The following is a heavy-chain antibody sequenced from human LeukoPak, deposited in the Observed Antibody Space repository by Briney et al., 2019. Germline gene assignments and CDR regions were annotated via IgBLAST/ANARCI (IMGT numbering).Heavy chain of an antibody. CDR3: ARDPIVGSTPNWFDP. CDR1: GFTFRDSN. CDR2: IRSQTYGGTV. V-gene: IGHV3-49*03. D-gene: IGHD1-26*01. Sequence: PGRSLRLSCTASGFTFRDSNMAWFRQAPGKGLEWVGFIRSQTYGGTVQYAPSVKGRFTISIDDSTSIAYLQMDSLKTEDTGVYFCARDPIVGSTPNWFDPWGQGTQVTVSP. J-gene: IGHJ5*02.